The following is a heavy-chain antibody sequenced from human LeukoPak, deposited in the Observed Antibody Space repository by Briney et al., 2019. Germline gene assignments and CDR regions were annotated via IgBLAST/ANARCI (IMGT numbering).Heavy chain of an antibody. J-gene: IGHJ4*02. V-gene: IGHV4-39*01. CDR3: ARQGVIVVVTPFDY. D-gene: IGHD3-22*01. CDR2: IYYSGST. CDR1: GGSISSSTYY. Sequence: SETLSLTCTVSGGSISSSTYYWGWIRQPPEKGLEWIGSIYYSGSTYYNPSLKSRVTISVDTSKNQFSLKLSSVTAADTAVYYCARQGVIVVVTPFDYWGQGTLVTVSS.